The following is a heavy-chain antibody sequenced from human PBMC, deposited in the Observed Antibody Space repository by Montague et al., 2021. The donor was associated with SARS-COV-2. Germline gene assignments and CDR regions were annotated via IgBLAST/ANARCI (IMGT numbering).Heavy chain of an antibody. CDR3: ATQPCTNGVCENWFDP. V-gene: IGHV4-61*05. J-gene: IGHJ5*02. Sequence: SETLSLTCTVSGGSISSSSYYWGWIRQPPGKGLEWIGYIYYSGSTNYNPSLKSRVTISVDTSKNQFSLKLSSVTAADTAVYYCATQPCTNGVCENWFDPWGQGTLVTVSS. CDR2: IYYSGST. D-gene: IGHD2-8*01. CDR1: GGSISSSSYY.